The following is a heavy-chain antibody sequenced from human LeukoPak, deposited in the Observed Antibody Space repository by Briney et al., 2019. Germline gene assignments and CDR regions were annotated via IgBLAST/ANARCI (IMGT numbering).Heavy chain of an antibody. J-gene: IGHJ4*02. V-gene: IGHV4-59*01. CDR2: IYYSGST. CDR3: ASSSGSYYPQVFDY. Sequence: SETLSLTCTVSGGSISSYYWSWIRQPPGKGLEWIGYIYYSGSTNYNPSLKSRVTISVDTSKNQFSLKLSSVTAADTAVYYCASSSGSYYPQVFDYWGQGTLVTVSS. CDR1: GGSISSYY. D-gene: IGHD1-26*01.